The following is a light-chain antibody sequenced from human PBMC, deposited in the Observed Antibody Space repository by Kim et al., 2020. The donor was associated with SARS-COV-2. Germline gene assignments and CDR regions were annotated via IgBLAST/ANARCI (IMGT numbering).Light chain of an antibody. CDR1: QGIASS. Sequence: DIQMTQSPSAMSASVGDRVTITCRASQGIASSLLWFQQKPGKVPKRLIHAASNLQSGAPSRFSGSGSGTEFTLTISSLQPEDFATYYCLQYSGLPVTFGGGTKVDIK. J-gene: IGKJ4*01. CDR2: AAS. CDR3: LQYSGLPVT. V-gene: IGKV1-17*03.